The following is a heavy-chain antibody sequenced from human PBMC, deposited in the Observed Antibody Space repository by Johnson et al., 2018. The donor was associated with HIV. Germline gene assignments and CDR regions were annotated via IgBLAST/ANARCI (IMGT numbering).Heavy chain of an antibody. Sequence: VQLVESGGGVVQPGRSLRLSCAASGFTFSSYGMHWVRQAPGKGLEWLGRIKSKTDGGTTDYAAPVKGRFTISRDDSKNTLYLQMNSLKTEDTAVYYCTTCSRSGAFDIWGQGTMVTVSS. CDR1: GFTFSSYG. V-gene: IGHV3-15*01. CDR2: IKSKTDGGTT. D-gene: IGHD6-13*01. CDR3: TTCSRSGAFDI. J-gene: IGHJ3*02.